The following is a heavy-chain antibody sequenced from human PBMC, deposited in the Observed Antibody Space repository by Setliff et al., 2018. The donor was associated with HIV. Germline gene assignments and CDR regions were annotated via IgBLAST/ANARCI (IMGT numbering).Heavy chain of an antibody. Sequence: SVKVSCKASGGTFSSYAISWVRQAPGQGLEWMGGIIPIFGTANYAQKFQGRVTITTDESTSTAYMELSSLRSEDTAVYYCARDHHDHGAFDIWGQGTMVTVSS. CDR1: GGTFSSYA. CDR3: ARDHHDHGAFDI. CDR2: IIPIFGTA. J-gene: IGHJ3*02. V-gene: IGHV1-69*05.